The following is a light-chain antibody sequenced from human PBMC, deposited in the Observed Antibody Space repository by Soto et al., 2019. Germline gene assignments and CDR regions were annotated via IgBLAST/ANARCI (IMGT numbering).Light chain of an antibody. J-gene: IGLJ2*01. CDR1: SSDVGYYNY. V-gene: IGLV2-14*03. CDR3: SSYLSGSTPVL. Sequence: QSVLTQPASVSGSPGQSITISCTGTSSDVGYYNYVSWYQQHPGTAPKLMIYDVSNPPSGVSYRFSGSKSGNTASLTISGLQAEDEADYYCSSYLSGSTPVLFGGGTKLTVL. CDR2: DVS.